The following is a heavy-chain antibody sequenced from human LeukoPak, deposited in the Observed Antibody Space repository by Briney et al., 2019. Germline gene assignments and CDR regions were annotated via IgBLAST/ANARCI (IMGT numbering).Heavy chain of an antibody. CDR3: TRAGYCIGGSCYKDFDY. D-gene: IGHD2-15*01. J-gene: IGHJ4*02. CDR1: GFTFGGFW. V-gene: IGHV3-7*03. CDR2: IKQDGSEK. Sequence: PGGSLRLSCVASGFTFGGFWMSWVRQAPGWGLEWVANIKQDGSEKYYVDSVKGRFTISRDNAKNSLYLHMNSLRAEDTAIYYCTRAGYCIGGSCYKDFDYWGQGNLVTVSS.